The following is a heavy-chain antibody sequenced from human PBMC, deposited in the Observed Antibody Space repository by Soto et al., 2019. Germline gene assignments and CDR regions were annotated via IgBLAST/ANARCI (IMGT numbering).Heavy chain of an antibody. V-gene: IGHV4-59*01. Sequence: SETLSLTCAVSGGSISSYYWSWIRQPPGKGLEWIGYIYYSGSTNYNPSLKSRVTISVDTSKNQFSLKLSSVTAADTAVYYCARGHSSGWIDAFDIWGQGTMVTVSS. D-gene: IGHD6-19*01. CDR3: ARGHSSGWIDAFDI. J-gene: IGHJ3*02. CDR2: IYYSGST. CDR1: GGSISSYY.